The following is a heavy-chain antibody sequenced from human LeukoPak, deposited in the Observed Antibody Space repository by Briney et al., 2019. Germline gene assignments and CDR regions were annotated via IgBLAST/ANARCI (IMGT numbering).Heavy chain of an antibody. D-gene: IGHD5-12*01. CDR3: AREGGYSGYVPSPAFDY. CDR1: GGSISSYY. J-gene: IGHJ4*02. CDR2: IYYSGST. V-gene: IGHV4-59*01. Sequence: SETLSLTCTVSGGSISSYYWSWIRQPPGKGLEWIGYIYYSGSTNYNPSLKSRVTISVDTSKNQFSLKLSSVTAADTAVYYCAREGGYSGYVPSPAFDYWGQGTLVTVSS.